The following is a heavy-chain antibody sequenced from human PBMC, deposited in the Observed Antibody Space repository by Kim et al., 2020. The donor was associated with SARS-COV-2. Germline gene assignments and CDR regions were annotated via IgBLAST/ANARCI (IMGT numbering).Heavy chain of an antibody. CDR1: GYTFTSYG. V-gene: IGHV1-18*01. D-gene: IGHD3-10*01. J-gene: IGHJ3*02. CDR2: ISAYNGNT. CDR3: ARDLNGIWFGVSSDAFDI. Sequence: ASVKVSCKASGYTFTSYGISWVRQAPGQGLEWMGWISAYNGNTNYAQKLQGRVTMTTDTSTSTAYMELRSLRSDDTAVYYCARDLNGIWFGVSSDAFDIWGQGTMVTVSS.